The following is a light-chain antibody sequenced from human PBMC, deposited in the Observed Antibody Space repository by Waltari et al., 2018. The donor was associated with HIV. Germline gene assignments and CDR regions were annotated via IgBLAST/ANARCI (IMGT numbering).Light chain of an antibody. V-gene: IGKV1-9*01. CDR3: QQLNTYAFT. J-gene: IGKJ3*01. Sequence: DIQLTQSPPFLSASVGDRVTITCRASQDISRFLAWYQQKPGKAPQLLIYAASTLQTGVPSRFSGSGSGTEFSLTISSLQPKDFATYYCQQLNTYAFTFGPGTKVDIK. CDR2: AAS. CDR1: QDISRF.